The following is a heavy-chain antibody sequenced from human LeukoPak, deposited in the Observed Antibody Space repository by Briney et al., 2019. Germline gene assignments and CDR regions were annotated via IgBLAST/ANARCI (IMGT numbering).Heavy chain of an antibody. D-gene: IGHD2-15*01. Sequence: GGSLRLSCAASGFTVSYNYMNWVRQAPGKGLEWVSVIYSGGSTYYADSVKGRFTISRDNSKNTLYLQMNSLRAEDTAVYYCARDLGYCSGGRCDDSWGQGTLVTVSS. V-gene: IGHV3-66*01. J-gene: IGHJ4*02. CDR1: GFTVSYNY. CDR3: ARDLGYCSGGRCDDS. CDR2: IYSGGST.